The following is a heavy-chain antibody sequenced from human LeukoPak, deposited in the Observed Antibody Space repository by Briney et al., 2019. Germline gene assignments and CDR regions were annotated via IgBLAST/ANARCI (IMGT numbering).Heavy chain of an antibody. J-gene: IGHJ6*03. CDR1: GYSISSGYY. CDR3: ARGNYYMDV. CDR2: IYNSGTT. Sequence: SETLSLTLTVSGYSISSGYYWGWIRQPPGKGLEWIGTIYNSGTTYYNPSHESRVKISIDPSKNQFSLNLRAVTAADTGIYYCARGNYYMDVWGKGTTVTVSS. V-gene: IGHV4-38-2*02.